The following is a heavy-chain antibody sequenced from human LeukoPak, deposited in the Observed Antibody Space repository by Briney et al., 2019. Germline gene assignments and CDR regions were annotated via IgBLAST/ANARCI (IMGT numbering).Heavy chain of an antibody. CDR1: GGSISSGGYY. D-gene: IGHD2-21*01. CDR3: ARGEHDYGDY. Sequence: SETLSLTCTVSGGSISSGGYYWSWIRQHPGKGLEWIGYIYYSGSTYYNPSLKSRVTISVDTSKNPFSLKLSSVTAADTAVYYCARGEHDYGDYWGQGTLVTVSS. J-gene: IGHJ4*02. V-gene: IGHV4-31*03. CDR2: IYYSGST.